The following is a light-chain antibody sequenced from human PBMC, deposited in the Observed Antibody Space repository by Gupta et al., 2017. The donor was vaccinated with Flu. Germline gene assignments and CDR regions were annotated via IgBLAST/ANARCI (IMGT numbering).Light chain of an antibody. CDR2: RNN. CDR3: AAWDDSRSGGGV. V-gene: IGLV1-47*01. CDR1: RSHIGSNY. J-gene: IGLJ3*02. Sequence: QSVLTQPPSASGPPGQRVPISCSGRRSHIGSNYVYWYQQLPGTAPKLLIYRNNQRPSGVPDRFSGSKSGTSASLAISGLRSEDEADYYCAAWDDSRSGGGVFGGGTKLTVL.